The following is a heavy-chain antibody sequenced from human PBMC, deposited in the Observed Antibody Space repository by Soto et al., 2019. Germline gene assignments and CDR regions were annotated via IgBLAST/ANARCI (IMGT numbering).Heavy chain of an antibody. CDR2: INPNGGGT. CDR1: GYTFTGYY. Sequence: ASVKVSCKASGYTFTGYYMHWVRQAPGQGLEWMGWINPNGGGTNYAQKFQGRVTMTRDTSISTAYMELSRLRSDDTAVYYCARDNYYYGSGSYYNYWGQGTLVTVSS. V-gene: IGHV1-2*02. J-gene: IGHJ4*02. CDR3: ARDNYYYGSGSYYNY. D-gene: IGHD3-10*01.